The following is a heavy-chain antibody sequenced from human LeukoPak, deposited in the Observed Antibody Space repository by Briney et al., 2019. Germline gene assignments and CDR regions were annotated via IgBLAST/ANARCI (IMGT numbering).Heavy chain of an antibody. V-gene: IGHV3-23*01. CDR2: ISGSGGRT. CDR1: GFTFSSYA. Sequence: PGGSLRLSCAASGFTFSSYAMSWVRQAPGKGLQWVSTISGSGGRTYYADSVKGRFTISRDNSKNTLYLQMNSLRAEDTAVYYCARRPGLERYYFDYWGQGTLVTVSS. D-gene: IGHD1-1*01. CDR3: ARRPGLERYYFDY. J-gene: IGHJ4*02.